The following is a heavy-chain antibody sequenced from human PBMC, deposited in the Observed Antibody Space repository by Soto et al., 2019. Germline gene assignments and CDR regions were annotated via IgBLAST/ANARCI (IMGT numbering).Heavy chain of an antibody. Sequence: GGSLRLSCAASGFTFSSYSMNWVRQAPGKGLEWVSYISSSSSTIYYADSVKGRFTISRDNAKNSLYLQMNSLRAEDTAVYYCARGNSRIRGLARDVWGKGTTVTVSS. D-gene: IGHD2-15*01. CDR3: ARGNSRIRGLARDV. CDR2: ISSSSSTI. J-gene: IGHJ6*04. V-gene: IGHV3-48*01. CDR1: GFTFSSYS.